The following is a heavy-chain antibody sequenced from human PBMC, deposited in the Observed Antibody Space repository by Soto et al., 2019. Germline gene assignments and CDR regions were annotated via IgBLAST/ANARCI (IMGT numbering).Heavy chain of an antibody. CDR3: ARTRITAPGTFEY. J-gene: IGHJ4*02. CDR1: GDSVSSNSAA. V-gene: IGHV6-1*01. Sequence: SQTLSLTCAISGDSVSSNSAAWNWIRQSPSRGLEWLGRTYYRSKWYNDYGVSVKSRITINPDTSMNQSSLQLNSVTPEDTAVDYCARTRITAPGTFEYRGQGTLVTVSS. D-gene: IGHD6-13*01. CDR2: TYYRSKWYN.